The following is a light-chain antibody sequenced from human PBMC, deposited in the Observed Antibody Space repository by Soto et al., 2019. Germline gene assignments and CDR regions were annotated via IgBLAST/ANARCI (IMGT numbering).Light chain of an antibody. V-gene: IGLV3-21*04. Sequence: VLTQPPSVSVAPGKTARITCGGNNIGSKSVHWYQQKPGQAPVLVIYYDSDRPSGIPERFSGSNSGNTATLTISRVEAGDEADYYCQVWDSNSDHVVFGGGTKLTVL. CDR2: YDS. CDR3: QVWDSNSDHVV. J-gene: IGLJ2*01. CDR1: NIGSKS.